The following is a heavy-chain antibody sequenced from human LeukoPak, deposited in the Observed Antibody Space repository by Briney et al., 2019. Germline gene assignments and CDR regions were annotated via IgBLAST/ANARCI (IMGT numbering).Heavy chain of an antibody. Sequence: SETLSLTCAVYGGSFSGYYWSWIRQPPGKGLEWIGEINHSGSTNYNPSLKSRVTISVDTSKNQFSLKLSSVTAADTAVYYCARDYDRTFGAFDIWGQGTMVTVSS. CDR1: GGSFSGYY. J-gene: IGHJ3*02. D-gene: IGHD3-22*01. CDR3: ARDYDRTFGAFDI. CDR2: INHSGST. V-gene: IGHV4-34*01.